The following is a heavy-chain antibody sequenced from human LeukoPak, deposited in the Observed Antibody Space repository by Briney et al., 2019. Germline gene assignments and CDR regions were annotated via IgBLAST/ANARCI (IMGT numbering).Heavy chain of an antibody. CDR3: TADVPTMEKQIDH. V-gene: IGHV3-15*01. CDR2: IKSEASGATI. D-gene: IGHD5-12*01. J-gene: IGHJ4*02. CDR1: GCTISSAW. Sequence: SLRLSCAASGCTISSAWMTWGRKAPGKGPGWDGLIKSEASGATIDYAAPVKGGFTILGDDSHDMLHRQMTMMKTEDTAMYYCTADVPTMEKQIDHWGQGTLVTVSS.